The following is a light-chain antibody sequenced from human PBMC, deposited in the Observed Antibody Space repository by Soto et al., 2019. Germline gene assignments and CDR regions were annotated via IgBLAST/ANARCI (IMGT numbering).Light chain of an antibody. CDR2: GAS. V-gene: IGKV3-20*01. CDR1: QSVSSSY. J-gene: IGKJ2*01. CDR3: QQYGSSPYT. Sequence: EIVLTQSPGTLSLSPGERDTISCRASQSVSSSYLAWYQQKPGQAPRLLIYGASSRATGIPDRFSGSGSGTDLTLTISRLESEDFAVYYCQQYGSSPYTFGQGTKLEIK.